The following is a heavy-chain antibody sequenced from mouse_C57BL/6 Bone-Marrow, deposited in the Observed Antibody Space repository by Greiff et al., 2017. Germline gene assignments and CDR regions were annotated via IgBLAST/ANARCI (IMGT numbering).Heavy chain of an antibody. CDR1: GFTFSSYG. V-gene: IGHV5-6*02. Sequence: EVKLQESGGDLVKPGGSLKLSCAASGFTFSSYGMSWVRQTPDKRLEWVATISSGGSYTYYPDSVKGRFTISRDNAKNTLYLQMSSLKSEDTAMYYCARRAYYGNSLWFAYWGQGTLVTVSA. J-gene: IGHJ3*01. CDR3: ARRAYYGNSLWFAY. D-gene: IGHD2-10*01. CDR2: ISSGGSYT.